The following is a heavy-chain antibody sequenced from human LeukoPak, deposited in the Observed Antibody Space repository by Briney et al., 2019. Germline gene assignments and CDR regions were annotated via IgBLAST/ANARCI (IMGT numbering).Heavy chain of an antibody. J-gene: IGHJ6*03. CDR2: FDPEDGET. CDR1: GYTLTELS. V-gene: IGHV1-24*01. CDR3: ARDDGSSWSYYMDV. Sequence: ASVKVSCKVSGYTLTELSMHWVRQAPGKGLEWMGGFDPEDGETIYAQKFQGRVTMTRDMSTSTVYMELSSLRSEDTAVYYCARDDGSSWSYYMDVWGKGTTVTVSS. D-gene: IGHD6-13*01.